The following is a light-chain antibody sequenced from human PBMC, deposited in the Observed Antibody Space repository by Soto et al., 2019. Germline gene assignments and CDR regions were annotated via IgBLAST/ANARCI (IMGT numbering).Light chain of an antibody. Sequence: EIVLTQSPGTLSLSPGERATLSCRASQSVSSSYLAWYQQKPGQAPRLLIYGASSRATGIPDRFSGSGSGTDFTLTISRLEPEDFVVYYCQQYGSSRGLTFGGGTKVDI. CDR1: QSVSSSY. CDR2: GAS. V-gene: IGKV3-20*01. J-gene: IGKJ4*01. CDR3: QQYGSSRGLT.